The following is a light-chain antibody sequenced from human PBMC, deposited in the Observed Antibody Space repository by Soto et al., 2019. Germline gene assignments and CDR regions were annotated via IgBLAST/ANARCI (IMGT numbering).Light chain of an antibody. V-gene: IGKV3-11*01. CDR1: QSVISY. J-gene: IGKJ4*01. Sequence: EIVLTQSPATLSLSPWERGTLSCRASQSVISYLAWYQQKPGQAPRLLIYDASNRATGLPARFSGSGSWTDFTLSISSLETEDFAVCYCQQRSNWTLTVGGGTTVEIK. CDR2: DAS. CDR3: QQRSNWTLT.